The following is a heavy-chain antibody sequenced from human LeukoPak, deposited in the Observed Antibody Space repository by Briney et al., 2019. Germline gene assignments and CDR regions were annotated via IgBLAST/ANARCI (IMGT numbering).Heavy chain of an antibody. V-gene: IGHV3-11*03. CDR3: ARQCSIVKCS. CDR1: GFIFSDHY. D-gene: IGHD2-21*01. Sequence: GGSLRLSCVVSGFIFSDHYMTWIRQAPGQGLEWVSYISGGSGVTNYADSVKGRFAISRDNAKNSLYLQMNNLRAEDTAVYYCARQCSIVKCSWGQGTLVTVSS. CDR2: ISGGSGVT. J-gene: IGHJ5*02.